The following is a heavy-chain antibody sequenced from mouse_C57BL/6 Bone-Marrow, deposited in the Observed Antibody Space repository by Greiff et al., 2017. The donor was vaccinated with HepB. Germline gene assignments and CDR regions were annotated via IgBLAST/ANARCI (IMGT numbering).Heavy chain of an antibody. V-gene: IGHV1-69*01. CDR3: ARRNGYYVYWYFDV. D-gene: IGHD2-3*01. J-gene: IGHJ1*03. CDR1: GYTFTSYW. CDR2: IDPSDSYI. Sequence: QVQLQQPGAELVMPGASVKLSCKASGYTFTSYWMHWVKQRPGQGLEWIGEIDPSDSYINYNQKVKGKSTLTVDKSSSPAYMQLSSLTSEDSAVYYCARRNGYYVYWYFDVWGTGTTVNVSS.